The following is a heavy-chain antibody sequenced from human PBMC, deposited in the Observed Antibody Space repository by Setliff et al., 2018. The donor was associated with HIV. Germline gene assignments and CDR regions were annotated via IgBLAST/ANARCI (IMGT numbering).Heavy chain of an antibody. V-gene: IGHV1-69*13. Sequence: SVKVSCKASGGTFSSYITAWVRQAPGQGLEWMGGIHPIFGTTNYARDFMGRVSITADESTNTAYMELSSLRSDDSAIYYCARGIPRGTVFGVVGYFDYWGQGTPVTVTS. CDR2: IHPIFGTT. CDR1: GGTFSSYI. D-gene: IGHD3-3*01. J-gene: IGHJ4*02. CDR3: ARGIPRGTVFGVVGYFDY.